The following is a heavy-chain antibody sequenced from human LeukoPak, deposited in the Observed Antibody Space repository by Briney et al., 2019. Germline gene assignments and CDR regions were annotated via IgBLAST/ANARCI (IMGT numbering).Heavy chain of an antibody. CDR3: ARDPIYSSSRAD. CDR2: IYHSGST. V-gene: IGHV4-38-2*02. J-gene: IGHJ4*02. D-gene: IGHD6-6*01. Sequence: SETLSLTCTVSGYSISSGYYWGWIRQPPGKGLEWIGSIYHSGSTYYNPSLKSRVTLSVDTSKNQFSLKLSSVTAADTAVYYCARDPIYSSSRADWSQGTLVTVSS. CDR1: GYSISSGYY.